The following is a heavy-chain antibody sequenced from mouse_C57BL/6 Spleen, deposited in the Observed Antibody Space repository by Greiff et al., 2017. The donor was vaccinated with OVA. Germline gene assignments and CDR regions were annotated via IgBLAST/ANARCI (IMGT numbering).Heavy chain of an antibody. CDR3: AREDYYGSSLVFDY. J-gene: IGHJ2*01. CDR1: GYAFSSSW. V-gene: IGHV1-82*01. Sequence: VKLVESGPELVKPGASVKISCKASGYAFSSSWMNWVKQRPGKGLEWIGRIYPGDGDTNYNGKFKGKATLTADKSSSTAYMQLSSLTSEDSAVYFCAREDYYGSSLVFDYWGQGTTLTVSS. CDR2: IYPGDGDT. D-gene: IGHD1-1*01.